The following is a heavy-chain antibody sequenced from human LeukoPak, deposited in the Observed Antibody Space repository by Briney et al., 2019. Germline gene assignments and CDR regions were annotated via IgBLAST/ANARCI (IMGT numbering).Heavy chain of an antibody. V-gene: IGHV3-21*04. Sequence: GGSLRLSCAVSGFTFSNYNMIWVRQAPGKGLEWVSSIDSSSNTYYADSVKGRFTISRDNAKTSLYLQMNSQRAEDTAVYYCASREPAGAWGQGTLVTVSS. J-gene: IGHJ5*02. D-gene: IGHD1-1*01. CDR2: IDSSSNT. CDR3: ASREPAGA. CDR1: GFTFSNYN.